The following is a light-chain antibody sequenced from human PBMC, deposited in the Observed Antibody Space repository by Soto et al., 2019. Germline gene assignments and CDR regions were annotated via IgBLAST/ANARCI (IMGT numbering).Light chain of an antibody. CDR3: QQYGSSQWT. Sequence: IVLTQSPGTLSLSPGERVTLSCRASQSVSSNYLAWYQQKPGQAPRLLINGAPSRATGIPDRFSGSGSGTDFTLTISRLEPEDVAVYYCQQYGSSQWTFGQGTRVEIK. CDR2: GAP. CDR1: QSVSSNY. V-gene: IGKV3-20*01. J-gene: IGKJ1*01.